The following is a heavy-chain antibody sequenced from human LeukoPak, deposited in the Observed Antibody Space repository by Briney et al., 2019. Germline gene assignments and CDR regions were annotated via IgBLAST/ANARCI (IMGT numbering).Heavy chain of an antibody. Sequence: VGSLRLSCAASGFTFNKFYMGWVRQAPGKGLEWVANIKQDGSERSYVDSVKGRFTISRDNAKNSLYLQLDSLRAEDTAVYYCARENYWKFDYWGQGTLVTVSS. CDR2: IKQDGSER. CDR1: GFTFNKFY. J-gene: IGHJ4*02. D-gene: IGHD1-1*01. V-gene: IGHV3-7*05. CDR3: ARENYWKFDY.